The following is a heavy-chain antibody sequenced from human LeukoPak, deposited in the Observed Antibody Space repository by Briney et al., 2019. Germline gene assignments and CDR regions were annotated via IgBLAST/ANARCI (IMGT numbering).Heavy chain of an antibody. CDR2: ISSSSSTI. Sequence: TGGSLRLSCAASGFTFSSYSMNWVRQAPGKGLEGVSYISSSSSTIYYADSVKGRFTISRDNAKNSLYLQMNSLRAEDTAVYYCARGVGDYYDSIDYWSQGTLVTVSS. D-gene: IGHD3-22*01. J-gene: IGHJ4*02. CDR3: ARGVGDYYDSIDY. CDR1: GFTFSSYS. V-gene: IGHV3-48*04.